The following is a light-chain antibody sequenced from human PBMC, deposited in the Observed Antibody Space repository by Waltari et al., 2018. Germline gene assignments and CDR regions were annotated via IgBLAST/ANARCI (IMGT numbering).Light chain of an antibody. J-gene: IGKJ1*01. V-gene: IGKV3-20*01. CDR3: QKYERLPAT. CDR2: HAS. Sequence: EIVLTQSPGTLSLSPGERATLSGRASQSVGRSLAWYQQKPGQAPRLLIYHASTRATGIPDRFSGSGSGTDFSLTISRLEPEDFAVYYCQKYERLPATFGQGTKVEIK. CDR1: QSVGRS.